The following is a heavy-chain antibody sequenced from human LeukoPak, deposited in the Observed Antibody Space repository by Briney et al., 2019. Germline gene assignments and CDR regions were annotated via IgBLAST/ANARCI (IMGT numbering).Heavy chain of an antibody. CDR2: IYSGGST. CDR3: ARDRKLKHYSYSGMDV. J-gene: IGHJ6*02. V-gene: IGHV3-66*01. CDR1: GFTVSSNY. Sequence: GGSLRLSCAASGFTVSSNYMSWVRQAPGKGLEWVSVIYSGGSTYYADSVRGRFTISRDNSKNTLYLQMNSLRAEDTAVYYCARDRKLKHYSYSGMDVWGQGTTVTVSS. D-gene: IGHD2-15*01.